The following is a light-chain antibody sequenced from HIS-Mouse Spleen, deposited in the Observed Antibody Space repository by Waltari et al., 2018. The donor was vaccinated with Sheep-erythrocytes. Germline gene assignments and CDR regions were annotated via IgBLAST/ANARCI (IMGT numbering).Light chain of an antibody. CDR3: QAWDSSTAWV. Sequence: SYELTQPPSVSVSPGQTASITCSGDKLGDTYACWYQQKPGQSPVLVIYQDSKRPSGSPGRFSGSNSGNTATLTISGTQAMDEADYYCQAWDSSTAWVFGGGTKLTVL. J-gene: IGLJ3*02. V-gene: IGLV3-1*01. CDR2: QDS. CDR1: KLGDTY.